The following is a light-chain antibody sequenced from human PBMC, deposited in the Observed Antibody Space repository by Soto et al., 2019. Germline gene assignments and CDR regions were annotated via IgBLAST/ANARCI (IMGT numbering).Light chain of an antibody. CDR2: DAS. J-gene: IGKJ5*01. CDR1: QSVSSY. V-gene: IGKV3-11*01. CDR3: QQRGT. Sequence: EIVLTQSQATLSFSPGEGATLSCRASQSVSSYLAWYQQKPGQAPRLLIYDASNRATGIPARFSGSGSGTDFTLTISSLEPEDFAVYYCQQRGTFGQGTRLEIK.